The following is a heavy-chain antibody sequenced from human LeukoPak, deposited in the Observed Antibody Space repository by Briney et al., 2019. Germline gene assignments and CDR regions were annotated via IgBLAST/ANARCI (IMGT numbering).Heavy chain of an antibody. CDR1: GGSFSGYY. J-gene: IGHJ4*02. Sequence: SETLSLTCAVYGGSFSGYYWSWIRQPLGKGLEWIGEINHSGSTNYNPSLKSRVTISVDTSKNQFSLKLSSVTAADTAVYYCARGRVHFDYWGQGTLVTVSS. D-gene: IGHD3-10*01. CDR2: INHSGST. CDR3: ARGRVHFDY. V-gene: IGHV4-34*01.